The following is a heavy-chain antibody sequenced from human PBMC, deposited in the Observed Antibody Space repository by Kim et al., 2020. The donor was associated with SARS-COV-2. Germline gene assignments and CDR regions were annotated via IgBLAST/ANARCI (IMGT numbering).Heavy chain of an antibody. CDR1: GGSMSNYY. Sequence: SETLSLTCTVSGGSMSNYYWSWVRQPPGKGLEWIGHTCYNRDTNDNSSLRSRVIISVDTSKNQFSLRLSSVTAADTAVYYCARDTYYYDSGSWDDIFDSWGQGRMVTVSS. CDR3: ARDTYYYDSGSWDDIFDS. CDR2: TCYNRDT. J-gene: IGHJ3*02. V-gene: IGHV4-59*01. D-gene: IGHD3-10*01.